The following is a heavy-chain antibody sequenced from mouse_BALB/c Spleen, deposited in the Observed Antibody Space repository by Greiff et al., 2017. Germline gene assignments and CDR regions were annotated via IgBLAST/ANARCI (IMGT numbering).Heavy chain of an antibody. Sequence: QVQLQQPGAELVKPGASVKLSCKASGYTFTSYWMHWVKQRPGQGLEWIGEINPSNGRTNYNEKFKSKATLTVDKSSSTAYMQLSSLTSEDSAVYYCARAYGNYVGDYWGQGTTRTVSS. J-gene: IGHJ2*01. CDR3: ARAYGNYVGDY. CDR1: GYTFTSYW. D-gene: IGHD2-10*02. CDR2: INPSNGRT. V-gene: IGHV1S81*02.